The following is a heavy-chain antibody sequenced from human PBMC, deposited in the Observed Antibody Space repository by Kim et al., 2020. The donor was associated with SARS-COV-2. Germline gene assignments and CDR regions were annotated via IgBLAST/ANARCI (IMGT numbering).Heavy chain of an antibody. J-gene: IGHJ4*02. V-gene: IGHV5-51*01. D-gene: IGHD3-16*01. CDR3: ARSAGPYDYYFDY. Sequence: RYSPSLHGQVTISADKSTTTASLQWSSLKSSDTGIYYCARSAGPYDYYFDYWGQGTLVTVSS.